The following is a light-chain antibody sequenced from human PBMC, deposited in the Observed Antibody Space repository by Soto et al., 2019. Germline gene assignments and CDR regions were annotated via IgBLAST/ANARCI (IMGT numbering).Light chain of an antibody. V-gene: IGKV1-5*03. J-gene: IGKJ1*01. CDR3: QQYNSYSPT. CDR2: KAS. Sequence: DIQMTQSPSTLSGSVGDRVTITCRASQTISSWLAWYQQKPGKAPKLLIYKASTLKSGVPSRFSGSGSGTEYTLTISSLQPDDFATYYCQQYNSYSPTFGQGPKVDIK. CDR1: QTISSW.